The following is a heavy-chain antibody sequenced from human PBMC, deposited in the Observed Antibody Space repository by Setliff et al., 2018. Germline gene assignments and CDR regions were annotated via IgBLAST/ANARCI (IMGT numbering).Heavy chain of an antibody. V-gene: IGHV3-48*04. CDR3: ARNYDSSGYYGASDAFDI. CDR2: ISSSSSTI. D-gene: IGHD3-22*01. Sequence: GESLKISCAASGFTFSSYSMNWVRQAPGKGLEWVSYISSSSSTIYYADSVKGRFTISRDNAKNSLYLQMNSLRAEDTAVYYCARNYDSSGYYGASDAFDIWGQGTMVTVSS. J-gene: IGHJ3*02. CDR1: GFTFSSYS.